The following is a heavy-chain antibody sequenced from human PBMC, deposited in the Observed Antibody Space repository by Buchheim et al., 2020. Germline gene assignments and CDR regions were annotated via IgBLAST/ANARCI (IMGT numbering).Heavy chain of an antibody. J-gene: IGHJ4*02. V-gene: IGHV3-21*01. CDR1: GFTFSSYS. CDR3: ARDLGWGGSYSYDYFDY. Sequence: EVQLVESGGGLVKPGGSLRLSCGASGFTFSSYSMNWVRQAPGKGLEWVSSISSSSSYIYYADSVKGRFTISRDNAKNSLYLQMNSLRAEDTAVYYCARDLGWGGSYSYDYFDYWGQGTL. CDR2: ISSSSSYI. D-gene: IGHD1-26*01.